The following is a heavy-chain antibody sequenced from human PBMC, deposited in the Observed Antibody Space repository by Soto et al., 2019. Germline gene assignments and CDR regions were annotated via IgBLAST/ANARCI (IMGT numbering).Heavy chain of an antibody. CDR3: AREVVVGMVPGLYWFDP. Sequence: ASVKVSCKASGYTFTIYGISWVRQAPGQGLEWMGWISAYNGNTNYAQKLQGTVTMTTDTSTSTAYMELRSLRSDDTAVYYCAREVVVGMVPGLYWFDPWGQGTLVTVSS. J-gene: IGHJ5*02. D-gene: IGHD2-15*01. CDR2: ISAYNGNT. V-gene: IGHV1-18*01. CDR1: GYTFTIYG.